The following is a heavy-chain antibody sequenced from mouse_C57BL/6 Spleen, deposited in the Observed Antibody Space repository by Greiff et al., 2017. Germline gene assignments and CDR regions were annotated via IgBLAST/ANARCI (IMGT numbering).Heavy chain of an antibody. CDR3: ARGGFRNHTVVATDWYFDV. J-gene: IGHJ1*03. D-gene: IGHD1-1*01. CDR2: INPSNGGT. CDR1: GYTFTSYW. Sequence: QVQLQQPGTELVKPGASVKLSCKASGYTFTSYWMHWVKQRPGQGLEWIGNINPSNGGTNYNEKFKSKATLTVDKSSSTAYMQLSSLTSEDSAVYYCARGGFRNHTVVATDWYFDVWGTGTTVTVSS. V-gene: IGHV1-53*01.